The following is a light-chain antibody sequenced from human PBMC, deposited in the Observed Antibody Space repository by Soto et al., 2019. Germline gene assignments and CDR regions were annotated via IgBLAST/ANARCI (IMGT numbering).Light chain of an antibody. CDR3: SSYTSSTSAV. V-gene: IGLV2-14*01. J-gene: IGLJ7*01. Sequence: QSALTQPASVSGSPGQAITISCTGTSSDVGGYNYFSWYQQHPGKAPKLKIYDVSNRPSGVSHRFSGSKSGNTASLTISGVQAEDEADYYCSSYTSSTSAVFGGGTQLTVL. CDR2: DVS. CDR1: SSDVGGYNY.